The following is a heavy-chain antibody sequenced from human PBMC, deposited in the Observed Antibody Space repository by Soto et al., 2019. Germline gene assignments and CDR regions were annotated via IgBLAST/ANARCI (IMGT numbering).Heavy chain of an antibody. CDR2: ISASGST. CDR1: GGSISRYY. Sequence: PSETLSLTCAVSGGSISRYYWSWIRQPAGKGLEWIGRISASGSTNYNPSLKSRVVMSVDTSESQFSLELNSVTAADTAVYYCARVGDTSGYYYNFDYWGQGTLVTVSS. D-gene: IGHD3-22*01. CDR3: ARVGDTSGYYYNFDY. V-gene: IGHV4-4*07. J-gene: IGHJ4*02.